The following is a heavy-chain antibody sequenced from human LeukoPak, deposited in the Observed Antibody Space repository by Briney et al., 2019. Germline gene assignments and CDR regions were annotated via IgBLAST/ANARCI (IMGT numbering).Heavy chain of an antibody. D-gene: IGHD2-21*02. CDR1: GGTFGSYA. CDR3: ARGGYGVVVTAAWGFDP. Sequence: GASVKVSCKASGGTFGSYAISWVRQAPGQGLEWMGGIIPIFGTANYAQKLQGRVTITADESTRTAYMELSSLRSEDTAVYYCARGGYGVVVTAAWGFDPWGQGTLVTVSS. V-gene: IGHV1-69*13. J-gene: IGHJ5*02. CDR2: IIPIFGTA.